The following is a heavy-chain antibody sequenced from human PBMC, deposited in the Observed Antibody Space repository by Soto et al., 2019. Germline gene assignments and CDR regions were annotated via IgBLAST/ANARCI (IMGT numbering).Heavy chain of an antibody. CDR3: ARARTSDSSGYYSFDY. D-gene: IGHD3-22*01. Sequence: QVQLVQSGAEVKKPGASVKVSCKASGYTFTSYAMHWVRQAPGQRLEWMGWINAGNGNTKYSQKFQGRVTITRDTSASTAYMELSSLRSEDTAVYYCARARTSDSSGYYSFDYWGQGTLVTVSS. CDR1: GYTFTSYA. V-gene: IGHV1-3*01. CDR2: INAGNGNT. J-gene: IGHJ4*02.